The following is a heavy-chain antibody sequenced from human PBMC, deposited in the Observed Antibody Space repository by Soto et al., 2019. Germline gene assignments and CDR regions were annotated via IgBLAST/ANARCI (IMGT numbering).Heavy chain of an antibody. V-gene: IGHV4-59*02. CDR2: IYYSGST. CDR1: GGSVSSYY. CDR3: ARDRLERSPYHYNYGVDV. Sequence: SETLSLTCTVSGGSVSSYYWSWIRQSPGKGLEWIGYIYYSGSTKYKPSLKSRVTISVDTSKNQFSLKLNSVTAADTAVYFCARDRLERSPYHYNYGVDVWGQGTSVTVSS. J-gene: IGHJ6*02. D-gene: IGHD1-1*01.